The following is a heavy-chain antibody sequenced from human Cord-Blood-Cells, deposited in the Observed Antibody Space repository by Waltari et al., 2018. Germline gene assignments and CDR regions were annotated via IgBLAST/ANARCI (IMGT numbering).Heavy chain of an antibody. CDR1: GFTFSSYW. Sequence: EVQLVESGGGLVQPGGSLRLSCAASGFTFSSYWMHWVRHAPGKGLVWVSRINSDGSSTSYADSVKGRFTISRDNAKNTLYMQMNSLRAEDTAVYYCARDFNYYDSSGYYYYYMDVWGKGTTVTVSS. CDR2: INSDGSST. D-gene: IGHD3-22*01. V-gene: IGHV3-74*01. J-gene: IGHJ6*03. CDR3: ARDFNYYDSSGYYYYYMDV.